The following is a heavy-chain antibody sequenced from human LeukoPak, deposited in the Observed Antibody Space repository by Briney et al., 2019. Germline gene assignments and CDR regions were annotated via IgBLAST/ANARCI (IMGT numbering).Heavy chain of an antibody. CDR3: ARIFPRYSSGWYGNPGRCYFDY. D-gene: IGHD6-19*01. CDR2: INTNTGNP. CDR1: GYTFTSYA. V-gene: IGHV7-4-1*02. J-gene: IGHJ4*02. Sequence: ASVKVSCKASGYTFTSYAMNWVRQAPGQGLEWMGWINTNTGNPTYAQGFTGRFVFSLDTSVSTAYLQISSLKAEDTAVYYCARIFPRYSSGWYGNPGRCYFDYWGQGTLVTVSS.